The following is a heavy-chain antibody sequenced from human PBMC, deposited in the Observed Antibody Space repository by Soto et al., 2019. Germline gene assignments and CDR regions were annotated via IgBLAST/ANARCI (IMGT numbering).Heavy chain of an antibody. J-gene: IGHJ4*02. V-gene: IGHV3-30*18. D-gene: IGHD3-22*01. CDR1: GFTFSSYG. CDR3: AKPRYYDSSGNHFFDY. CDR2: ISYDGSNK. Sequence: QPGGSLRLSCAASGFTFSSYGMHWVRQAPGKGLEWVAVISYDGSNKYYADSVKGRFTISRDNSKNTLYLQMNSLRAEDTAVYYCAKPRYYDSSGNHFFDYWGQGTLVTVSS.